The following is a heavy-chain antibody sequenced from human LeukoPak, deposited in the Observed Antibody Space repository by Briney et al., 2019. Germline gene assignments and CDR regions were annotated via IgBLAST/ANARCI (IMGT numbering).Heavy chain of an antibody. CDR3: ARGPAMYSSSWHNWFDP. CDR2: INHSGST. D-gene: IGHD6-13*01. CDR1: GGSFRGYY. V-gene: IGHV4-34*01. J-gene: IGHJ5*02. Sequence: PSETLSLTCAVYGGSFRGYYWSWIRQPPGKGLEWIGEINHSGSTNYNPSLKSRVTISVDTSKNQFSLKLSSVTAADTAVYYCARGPAMYSSSWHNWFDPWGQGTLVTVSS.